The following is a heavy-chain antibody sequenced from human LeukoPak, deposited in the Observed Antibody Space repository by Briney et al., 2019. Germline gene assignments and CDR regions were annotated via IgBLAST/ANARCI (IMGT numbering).Heavy chain of an antibody. CDR1: GYTFTSYA. CDR3: ARGLRGYPPDY. V-gene: IGHV7-4-1*02. Sequence: GASGKVSCKAAGYTFTSYAMNWGRQAPGQGLEGMGWINTNTGNPTYAQGFTGWVVFFLDTSVSTTYLQISSLKAEDTAVYYCARGLRGYPPDYWGQGTLVTVSS. CDR2: INTNTGNP. J-gene: IGHJ4*02. D-gene: IGHD5-12*01.